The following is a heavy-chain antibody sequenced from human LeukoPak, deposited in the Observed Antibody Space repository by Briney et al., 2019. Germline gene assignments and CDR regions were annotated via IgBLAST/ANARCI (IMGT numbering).Heavy chain of an antibody. CDR3: ARTHGINAYNWFDP. V-gene: IGHV3-30*03. Sequence: GRSLRLSCAASGSTFSSYGMNWVRQAPGKGLEWVAVISYDGSNKYYADSVKGRFTISRDNSKNTLYLQMNSLRAEDTAVYYCARTHGINAYNWFDPWGQGTLVTVSS. D-gene: IGHD1-14*01. J-gene: IGHJ5*02. CDR2: ISYDGSNK. CDR1: GSTFSSYG.